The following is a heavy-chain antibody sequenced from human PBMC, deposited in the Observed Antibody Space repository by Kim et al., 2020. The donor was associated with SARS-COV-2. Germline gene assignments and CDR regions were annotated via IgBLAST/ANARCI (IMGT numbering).Heavy chain of an antibody. Sequence: ASVKVSCKASGYTFTSYYMHWVRQAPGQGLEWMGIINPSGGSTSYAQKFQGRVTMTRDTSTSTVYMELSSLRSEDTAVYYCARALPTLYYYDSSGYPFDYWGQGTLVTVSS. V-gene: IGHV1-46*01. CDR1: GYTFTSYY. D-gene: IGHD3-22*01. J-gene: IGHJ4*02. CDR2: INPSGGST. CDR3: ARALPTLYYYDSSGYPFDY.